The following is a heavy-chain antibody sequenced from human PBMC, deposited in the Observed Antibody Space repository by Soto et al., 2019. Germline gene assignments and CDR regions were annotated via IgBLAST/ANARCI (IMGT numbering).Heavy chain of an antibody. D-gene: IGHD2-15*01. CDR2: ISGSGGST. V-gene: IGHV3-23*01. Sequence: PGGSLRLSCAASGFTFSNYGMSWVRQAPRKGLEWVSVISGSGGSTYYADSVKGRFTLSRDNSKNTVYLQMNSLRAEDTAVYYCAKDSPVGVPLLRDLHDWGQGTLVTVSS. CDR3: AKDSPVGVPLLRDLHD. CDR1: GFTFSNYG. J-gene: IGHJ1*01.